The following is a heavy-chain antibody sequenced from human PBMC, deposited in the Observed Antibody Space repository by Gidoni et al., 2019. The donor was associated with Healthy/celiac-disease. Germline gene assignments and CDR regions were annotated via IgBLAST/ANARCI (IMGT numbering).Heavy chain of an antibody. CDR3: ARDSSVYGNWFDP. D-gene: IGHD3-16*01. Sequence: EVQLVESGGGLVKPGGSLGLSCAASGFTFSSYSMNWVRQAPGKGLEWVSSISSSSSYIYYADSVKGRFTISRDNAKNSLYLQMNSLRAEDTAVYYCARDSSVYGNWFDPWGQGTLVTVSS. CDR2: ISSSSSYI. CDR1: GFTFSSYS. J-gene: IGHJ5*02. V-gene: IGHV3-21*01.